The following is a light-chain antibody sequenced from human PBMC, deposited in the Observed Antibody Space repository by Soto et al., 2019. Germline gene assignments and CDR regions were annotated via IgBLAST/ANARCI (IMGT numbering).Light chain of an antibody. V-gene: IGKV1-27*01. Sequence: DIQMTQSPSSLSASVGDRVTITCRASQGISNYLAWYQQKPGKPPNLLIYAASTLQSGVPSRFSGSGSGTDFTLTISSLQPGDVATYYCQNHDSAPITFGHGTRLEIK. J-gene: IGKJ5*01. CDR3: QNHDSAPIT. CDR1: QGISNY. CDR2: AAS.